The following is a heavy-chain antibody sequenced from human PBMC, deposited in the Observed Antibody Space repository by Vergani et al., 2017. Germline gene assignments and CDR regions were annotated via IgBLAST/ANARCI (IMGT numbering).Heavy chain of an antibody. CDR2: IDWDDDK. CDR3: ARMVVSQGHPKPLDY. V-gene: IGHV2-70*15. D-gene: IGHD2-8*02. Sequence: QVTLRESGPALVKPTQTPTLTCTFSGFSLSTSGMCVSWIRQPPGKALEWLARIDWDDDKYYSTSLKTRLTISKDTSKTQVVLTMTNMDPVDTATYYCARMVVSQGHPKPLDYWGQGTLVTVSS. CDR1: GFSLSTSGMC. J-gene: IGHJ4*02.